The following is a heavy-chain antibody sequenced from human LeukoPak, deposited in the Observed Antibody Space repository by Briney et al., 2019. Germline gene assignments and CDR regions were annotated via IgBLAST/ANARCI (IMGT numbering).Heavy chain of an antibody. CDR2: IWYDGSNK. D-gene: IGHD3-10*01. CDR1: GFTFSSYG. V-gene: IGHV3-33*01. J-gene: IGHJ4*02. Sequence: GGSLRLSCAASGFTFSSYGMHWVRQAPGKGLEWVAVIWYDGSNKYYADSVKGRFTISRDNSRNTLYLQMNSLRAEDTAVYYCARDIEPYYYGSGSYNFWGRGTLVTVSS. CDR3: ARDIEPYYYGSGSYNF.